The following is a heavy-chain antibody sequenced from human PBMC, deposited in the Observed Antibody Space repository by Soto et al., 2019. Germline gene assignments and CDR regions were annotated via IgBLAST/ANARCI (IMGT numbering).Heavy chain of an antibody. J-gene: IGHJ4*02. CDR1: GFTFSSYG. D-gene: IGHD3-10*01. V-gene: IGHV3-30*18. CDR2: ISYDGSNK. CDR3: AKDLKRITMVRGVILGY. Sequence: GGSLRLSCAASGFTFSSYGMHWVRQAPGKGLEWVAVISYDGSNKYYADSVKGRFTISRDNSKNTLYLQMNSLRAEDTAVYYCAKDLKRITMVRGVILGYWGQGTLVTVSS.